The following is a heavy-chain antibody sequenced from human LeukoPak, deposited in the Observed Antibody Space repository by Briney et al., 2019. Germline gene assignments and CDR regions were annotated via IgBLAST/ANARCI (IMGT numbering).Heavy chain of an antibody. CDR1: GASIISSY. V-gene: IGHV4-59*08. D-gene: IGHD1-1*01. J-gene: IGHJ6*03. CDR3: ARLSPVQAVQHYYYHSMDV. Sequence: PSETLSLTCTVSGASIISSYWSWIRQSPGKGLEWIGYIHYSGSTNLNPSLKSRVTMSVDTSKNQFSLNLSSVTAADTAVYYCARLSPVQAVQHYYYHSMDVWGKGTTVTVSS. CDR2: IHYSGST.